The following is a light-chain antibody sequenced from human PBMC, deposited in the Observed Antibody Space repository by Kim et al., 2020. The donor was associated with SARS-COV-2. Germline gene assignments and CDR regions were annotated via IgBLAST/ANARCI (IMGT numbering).Light chain of an antibody. Sequence: DIQMTQSPSTLSASVGDRVTITCRASQSTSSWLAWYQQKPGKAPKLLIYKASSLESGVPSRFSGSGSGTEFTLTISSLQPDDFATYYCQQYNSYSLTFGQGTKVDIK. V-gene: IGKV1-5*03. CDR2: KAS. CDR3: QQYNSYSLT. CDR1: QSTSSW. J-gene: IGKJ1*01.